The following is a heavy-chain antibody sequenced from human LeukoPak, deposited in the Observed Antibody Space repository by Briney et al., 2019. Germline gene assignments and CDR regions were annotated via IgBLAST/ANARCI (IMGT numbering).Heavy chain of an antibody. V-gene: IGHV3-30*18. CDR1: GFTFSSYG. CDR2: ISYDGSNK. Sequence: GGSLRLSCAASGFTFSSYGMHWVRQAPGKGLEWVAVISYDGSNKYYADSVKGRFTISRDNSKNSLYLQMNSLRTEDTPLYYCAKDMDYWGQGTLVTVSS. CDR3: AKDMDY. J-gene: IGHJ4*02.